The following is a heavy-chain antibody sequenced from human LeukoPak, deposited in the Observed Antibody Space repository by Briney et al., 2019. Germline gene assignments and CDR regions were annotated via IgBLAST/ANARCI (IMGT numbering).Heavy chain of an antibody. D-gene: IGHD2-2*01. CDR3: ARLTSHAFDI. V-gene: IGHV1-18*01. CDR2: ISAYNYDT. CDR1: GYTFTSYG. J-gene: IGHJ3*02. Sequence: VASVKVSCKASGYTFTSYGISWVRQAPGQGLEWMGWISAYNYDTNYAQKFQGRVTLTTDTSTSTAYMELRSLRSDDTALYYCARLTSHAFDIWGQGTMVTVSS.